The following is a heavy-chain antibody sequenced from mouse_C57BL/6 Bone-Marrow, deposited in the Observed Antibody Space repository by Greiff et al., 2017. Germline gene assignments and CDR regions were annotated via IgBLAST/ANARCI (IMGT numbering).Heavy chain of an antibody. D-gene: IGHD1-1*01. J-gene: IGHJ2*01. Sequence: VQLQQPGAELVKPGASVKMSCKASGYTFTSYWINWVKQRPGQGLEWIGDIYPGSGSTNYNEKFKSKATLTVATSSSTAYMQLSSLTSEDSAVYYCARSPHVYYGRRGDYWGQGTTLTVSS. CDR1: GYTFTSYW. CDR3: ARSPHVYYGRRGDY. V-gene: IGHV1-55*01. CDR2: IYPGSGST.